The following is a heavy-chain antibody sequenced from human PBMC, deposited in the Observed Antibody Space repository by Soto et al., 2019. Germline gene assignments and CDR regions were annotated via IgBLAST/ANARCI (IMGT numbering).Heavy chain of an antibody. CDR3: ARRNDAFDI. Sequence: GESLKISCKGSGYRFTSYWIGWVRQMPGKGLEWMGIVYPGDSDARHSPSFQGQVTISADRSISTAYLQWSSLKASDTAMYYCARRNDAFDIWGQGTMVTVSS. CDR2: VYPGDSDA. J-gene: IGHJ3*02. V-gene: IGHV5-51*01. CDR1: GYRFTSYW.